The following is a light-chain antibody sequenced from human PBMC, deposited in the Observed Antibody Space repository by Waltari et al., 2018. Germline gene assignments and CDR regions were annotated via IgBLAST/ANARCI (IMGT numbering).Light chain of an antibody. CDR2: DVN. J-gene: IGLJ2*01. V-gene: IGLV2-14*03. CDR1: SSDVGTYKY. CDR3: ASYSSISSYVV. Sequence: QSALTQPASVSGAPGQSITISCTGTSSDVGTYKYGFWYPHRPGTAPKVIIYDVNNRPSGVSNRFPGSKSGNTASLTISGLQAEDEANYSCASYSSISSYVVFGGGTKLTVL.